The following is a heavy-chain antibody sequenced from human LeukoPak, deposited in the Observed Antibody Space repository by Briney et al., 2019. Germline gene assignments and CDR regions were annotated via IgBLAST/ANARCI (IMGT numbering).Heavy chain of an antibody. V-gene: IGHV3-7*01. CDR1: GFTFSGYW. J-gene: IGHJ3*02. D-gene: IGHD4-17*01. Sequence: GGSLRLSCAASGFTFSGYWMSWVRQAPGKGLEWAANIKQDGSEKYYVDSVKGRFTISRDNAKNSLYLQMNSLRAEDMAVYYCASEGKLYGDYAAFDIWGQGTMVTVSS. CDR2: IKQDGSEK. CDR3: ASEGKLYGDYAAFDI.